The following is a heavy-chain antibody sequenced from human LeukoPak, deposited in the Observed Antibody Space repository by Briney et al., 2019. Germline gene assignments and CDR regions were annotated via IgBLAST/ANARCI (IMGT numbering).Heavy chain of an antibody. J-gene: IGHJ5*02. CDR2: IYYSGST. V-gene: IGHV4-30-4*01. CDR1: GGSISSGDYY. Sequence: PSQTLSLTCTVSGGSISSGDYYWSWIRQPPGKGLVWIGYIYYSGSTYYNPSLKSRVTISVDTSKNQFSLKLSSVTAADTAVYYCARVRSGCSGGSCPPINNWFDPWGQGTLVTVSS. CDR3: ARVRSGCSGGSCPPINNWFDP. D-gene: IGHD2-15*01.